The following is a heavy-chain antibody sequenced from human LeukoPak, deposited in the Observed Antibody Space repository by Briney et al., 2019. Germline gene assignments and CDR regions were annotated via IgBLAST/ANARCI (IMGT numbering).Heavy chain of an antibody. CDR1: GFTFSSYA. D-gene: IGHD6-13*01. CDR3: GRVVAAAGRGGVDS. J-gene: IGHJ4*02. Sequence: GRSLRLSCAASGFTFSSYAMHWVRQAPGKGLEWVAVISYDGSNKYYADSVKGRFTISRDNSKNTLYLQMNSLRAEDTAVYYCGRVVAAAGRGGVDSWAQETLVT. V-gene: IGHV3-30-3*01. CDR2: ISYDGSNK.